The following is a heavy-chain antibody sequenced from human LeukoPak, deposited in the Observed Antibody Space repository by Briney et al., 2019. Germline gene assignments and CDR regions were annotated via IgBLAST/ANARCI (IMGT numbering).Heavy chain of an antibody. CDR3: ARDLGWELPGNAFDI. CDR1: GYTFTSYY. CDR2: INPSGGST. Sequence: ASVKVSCKASGYTFTSYYMHWVRQAPGQGLEWMGIINPSGGSTSYAQEFQGRVTMTRDTSTSTVYMELSSLRSEDTAVYYCARDLGWELPGNAFDIWGQGTMVTVSS. J-gene: IGHJ3*02. V-gene: IGHV1-46*01. D-gene: IGHD1-26*01.